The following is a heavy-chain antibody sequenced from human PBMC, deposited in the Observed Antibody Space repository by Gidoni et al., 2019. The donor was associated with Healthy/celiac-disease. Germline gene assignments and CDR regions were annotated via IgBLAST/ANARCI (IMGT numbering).Heavy chain of an antibody. V-gene: IGHV1-3*05. CDR1: GYTFTSYA. D-gene: IGHD3-16*01. J-gene: IGHJ3*02. CDR3: ARAWVMTGAFDI. Sequence: QVQLVQSGAEEKKPVASVKVSCQASGYTFTSYAMHWVRQAPGQRLEWMGWINAGNGNTKYSQKFQGRVTITRDTSASTAYMELSSLRSEDTAVYYCARAWVMTGAFDIWGQGTMVTVSS. CDR2: INAGNGNT.